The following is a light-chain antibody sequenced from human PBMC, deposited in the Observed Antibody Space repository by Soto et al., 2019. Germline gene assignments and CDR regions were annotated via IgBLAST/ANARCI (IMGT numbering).Light chain of an antibody. CDR3: QQYKSYST. CDR1: QTISSW. Sequence: ASVGDRVTIICRASQTISSWLAWYQQKGGQAPKLLIYKASSLESGVPSRFSGSGSGTEFTLTISSLQPDDFATYYCQQYKSYSTFGQGTKVDIK. V-gene: IGKV1-5*03. CDR2: KAS. J-gene: IGKJ1*01.